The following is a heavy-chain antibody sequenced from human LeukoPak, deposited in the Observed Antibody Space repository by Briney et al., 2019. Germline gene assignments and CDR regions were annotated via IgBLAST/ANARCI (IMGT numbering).Heavy chain of an antibody. CDR2: IKEDGSEK. D-gene: IGHD2-2*01. J-gene: IGHJ3*02. V-gene: IGHV3-7*01. CDR3: ATVKGSSAFRAFDI. CDR1: GFTFSTYW. Sequence: GGSLRLSCAGSGFTFSTYWMTWVRHAPGKGLEWVANIKEDGSEKYYVDSVKGRFTISRDNAKNSLYLQMNSLRAEDTAVYYCATVKGSSAFRAFDIWGQGTMVTVSS.